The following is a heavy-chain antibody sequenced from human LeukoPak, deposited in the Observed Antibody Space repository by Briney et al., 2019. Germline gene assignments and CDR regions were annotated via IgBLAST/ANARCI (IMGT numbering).Heavy chain of an antibody. Sequence: GGSLRLSCAASGFTFSSYGIHWVRQAPGKGLEWVAFIRYDGSNTYCTDSVKGRFTISRDNAKNSLYLQMNSLRAEDTAVYYCARGLSPHYAVDYWGQGTLVTVSS. CDR1: GFTFSSYG. CDR2: IRYDGSNT. CDR3: ARGLSPHYAVDY. D-gene: IGHD4-17*01. V-gene: IGHV3-30*02. J-gene: IGHJ4*02.